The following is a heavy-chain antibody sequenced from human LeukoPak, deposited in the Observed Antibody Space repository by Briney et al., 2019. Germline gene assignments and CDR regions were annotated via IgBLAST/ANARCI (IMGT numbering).Heavy chain of an antibody. CDR2: ISYDGSNK. D-gene: IGHD3-10*01. Sequence: GGSLRLSCAASGFTFRSYAMHWVRQAPGKGLEWVAVISYDGSNKYFGGSVKGRFTISRDNSKNTLYLQMDSLRAEDTAIYYCAKAVTSDYHSLYYNYYMDVWGEGTTVTVSS. CDR1: GFTFRSYA. V-gene: IGHV3-30*18. J-gene: IGHJ6*03. CDR3: AKAVTSDYHSLYYNYYMDV.